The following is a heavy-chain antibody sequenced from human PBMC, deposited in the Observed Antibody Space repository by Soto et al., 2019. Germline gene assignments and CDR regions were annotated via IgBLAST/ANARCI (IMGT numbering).Heavy chain of an antibody. CDR1: GGTIGTGGYT. D-gene: IGHD3-9*01. J-gene: IGHJ3*02. CDR3: AGLNFDILPAYYAFDI. CDR2: TYYSGSP. V-gene: IGHV4-61*05. Sequence: SETLCLTCGVAGGTIGTGGYTWVWIRQPPGKGLEWIGHTYYSGSPNYNPSLKSRVTISVDTSKNQFSLKLTSVIAADTAVYYCAGLNFDILPAYYAFDIWGQGTMVTVSS.